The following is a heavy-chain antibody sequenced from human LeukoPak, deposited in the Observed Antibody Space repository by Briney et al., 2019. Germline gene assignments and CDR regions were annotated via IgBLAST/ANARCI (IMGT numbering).Heavy chain of an antibody. CDR1: GFTVSSNY. D-gene: IGHD5-18*01. V-gene: IGHV3-66*01. Sequence: GGSLRLSCAASGFTVSSNYMSWVRQTPGKGLAWASVLYSGGNTYYADSVKGRFTISRDNSKNMLFLQMNSLRAEDTAVYYCARVGRGDTYGYVDYWGQGTLVTISS. J-gene: IGHJ4*02. CDR2: LYSGGNT. CDR3: ARVGRGDTYGYVDY.